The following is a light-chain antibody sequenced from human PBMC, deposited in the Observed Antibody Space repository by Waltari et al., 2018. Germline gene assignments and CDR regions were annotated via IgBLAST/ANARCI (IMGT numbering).Light chain of an antibody. Sequence: QSALTQSASVSGSPGQSITISCTGTSGDFAVFNYVPWYQQHPGKAPQLMIYDVSKRPSGVSNRFSGSKSGNTASLTISGLQAEDEADYYCSSYTSTWVFGGGTKLTVL. J-gene: IGLJ3*02. CDR1: SGDFAVFNY. CDR2: DVS. CDR3: SSYTSTWV. V-gene: IGLV2-14*01.